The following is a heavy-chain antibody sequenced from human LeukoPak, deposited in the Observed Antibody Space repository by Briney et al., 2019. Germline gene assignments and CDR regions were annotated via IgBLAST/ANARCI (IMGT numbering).Heavy chain of an antibody. Sequence: ASVKVSCKASGYIFTDYYVHWVRQAPGQGLEWMAWINPVTGGTNYAQKFQDRVTVTRDTSTSTAYMELSSLGSDDTAAYFCARANPIYVFWIGYFWGQGTLVTVSS. D-gene: IGHD3/OR15-3a*01. CDR3: ARANPIYVFWIGYF. V-gene: IGHV1-2*02. CDR1: GYIFTDYY. CDR2: INPVTGGT. J-gene: IGHJ4*02.